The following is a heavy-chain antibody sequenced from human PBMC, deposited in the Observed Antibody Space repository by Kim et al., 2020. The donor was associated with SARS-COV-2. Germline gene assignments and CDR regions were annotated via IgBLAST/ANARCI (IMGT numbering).Heavy chain of an antibody. Sequence: SETLSLTCTVSGASINNYYWSWSRRPPGKGLEWIGYVYYNGDSDYNPSLKSRLTISIDTSKNQFSLKLTSVTAADTAVYYCARAGKMGAAITFDFWGQGKLITVSA. J-gene: IGHJ4*02. CDR3: ARAGKMGAAITFDF. D-gene: IGHD1-26*01. V-gene: IGHV4-59*01. CDR1: GASINNYY. CDR2: VYYNGDS.